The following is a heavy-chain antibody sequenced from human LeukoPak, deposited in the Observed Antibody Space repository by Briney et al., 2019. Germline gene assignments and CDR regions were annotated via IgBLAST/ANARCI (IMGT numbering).Heavy chain of an antibody. V-gene: IGHV1-18*01. Sequence: ASVMGSCKASGYTFTSYGISWVRQAPRQGLEWMESISPYNGNTNYAQKLQGRVTMTTDTCTSTAYMATRSLSSDDTAVYSCARGDRVWFDPWGQGNLVTVSS. CDR3: ARGDRVWFDP. CDR2: ISPYNGNT. J-gene: IGHJ5*02. CDR1: GYTFTSYG. D-gene: IGHD5-12*01.